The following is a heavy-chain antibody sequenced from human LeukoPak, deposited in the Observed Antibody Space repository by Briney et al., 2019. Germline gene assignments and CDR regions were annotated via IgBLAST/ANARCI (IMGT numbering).Heavy chain of an antibody. Sequence: PGGSMRLSCAASGFTFSSYAMSWVRQAPGKRREWVSTIIASGGSTYYADSVKGRFTMSRDNTKNTLYLQMNSLRAENTTTYNCAKERGGIVVVIAIHNAFDISGAGKMVTVSS. J-gene: IGHJ3*02. D-gene: IGHD2-21*01. V-gene: IGHV3-23*01. CDR2: IIASGGST. CDR3: AKERGGIVVVIAIHNAFDI. CDR1: GFTFSSYA.